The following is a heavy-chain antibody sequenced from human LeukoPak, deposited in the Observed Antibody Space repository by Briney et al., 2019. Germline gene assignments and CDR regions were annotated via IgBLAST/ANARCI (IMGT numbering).Heavy chain of an antibody. CDR3: ARRVNYDFWSGYYTAWFDP. CDR2: INHSGST. Sequence: SETLSLTCAVYGGSFSGYYWSWIRQPPGKGLEWIGEINHSGSTNYNPSLKSRVTISVDTSKNQSSLKLSSVTAADTAVYYCARRVNYDFWSGYYTAWFDPWGQGTQVTVSS. J-gene: IGHJ5*02. V-gene: IGHV4-34*01. D-gene: IGHD3-3*01. CDR1: GGSFSGYY.